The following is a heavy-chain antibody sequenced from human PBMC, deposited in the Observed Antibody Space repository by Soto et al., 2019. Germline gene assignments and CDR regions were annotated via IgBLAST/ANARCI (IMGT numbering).Heavy chain of an antibody. D-gene: IGHD2-15*01. V-gene: IGHV4-39*01. Sequence: SETLSLTCAVSGVSIHNSHSFWAWIRQPPGKGLEFIGSVYYSGGANYNPSLKRRVTISVDTSKNQLSLRVNSVTAADTAVYYCGRVVEGATRHTDFDSWGQGTPVTVSS. CDR2: VYYSGGA. J-gene: IGHJ5*01. CDR1: GVSIHNSHSF. CDR3: GRVVEGATRHTDFDS.